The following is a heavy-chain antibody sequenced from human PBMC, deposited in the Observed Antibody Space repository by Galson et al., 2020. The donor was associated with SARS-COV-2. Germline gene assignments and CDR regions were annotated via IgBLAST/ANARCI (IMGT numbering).Heavy chain of an antibody. CDR1: GGSISSYY. D-gene: IGHD3-10*01. V-gene: IGHV4-59*01. CDR2: IYYSGST. J-gene: IGHJ6*04. CDR3: ARQAVRGVIRPIHLDV. Sequence: SETLSLTCTVSGGSISSYYWSWIRQPPGKGLEWIGYIYYSGSTNYNPSLKSRVTISVDTSKNQFSLKLSSVTAADTAVYYCARQAVRGVIRPIHLDVWGKGTTVTVSS.